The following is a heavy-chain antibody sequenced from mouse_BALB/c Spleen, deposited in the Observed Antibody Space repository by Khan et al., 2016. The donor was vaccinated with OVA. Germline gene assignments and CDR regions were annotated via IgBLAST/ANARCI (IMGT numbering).Heavy chain of an antibody. D-gene: IGHD1-1*01. V-gene: IGHV1S53*01. CDR2: ISTGNGEL. CDR3: ERDDYYGSSYGY. CDR1: GYTFTDHA. J-gene: IGHJ2*01. Sequence: QVRLQQSDAELVKPGASVKISCKASGYTFTDHAIHWVKQKPEQGLEWIGYISTGNGELKYNERFKGKVTLTADKSSSTAYIQFNSLTSEDSAVYFCERDDYYGSSYGYWGQGTTRTVSS.